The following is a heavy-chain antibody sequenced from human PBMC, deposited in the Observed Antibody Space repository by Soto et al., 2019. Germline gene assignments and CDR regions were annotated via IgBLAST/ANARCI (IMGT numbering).Heavy chain of an antibody. J-gene: IGHJ4*02. CDR3: ASHSSGYYRDYYFDY. CDR1: GGTFSSYA. D-gene: IGHD3-22*01. CDR2: IIPIFGTA. V-gene: IGHV1-69*01. Sequence: QVQLVQSGAEVKKPGSSVKVSCKASGGTFSSYAISWVRQAPGQGLEWMGGIIPIFGTANYAQKFQGRVTITADESTSTAYMEMSSLRSEDTAVYYCASHSSGYYRDYYFDYWGQGTLVTVSS.